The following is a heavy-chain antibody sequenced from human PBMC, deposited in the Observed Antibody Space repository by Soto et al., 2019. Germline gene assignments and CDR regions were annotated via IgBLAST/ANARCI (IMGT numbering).Heavy chain of an antibody. J-gene: IGHJ4*02. CDR1: GFTFSSYW. V-gene: IGHV3-7*05. CDR3: AREPNDYGDYYFDY. CDR2: IKQDGSEK. Sequence: HPGGSLRLSCAASGFTFSSYWMSWVRQAPGKGLEWVANIKQDGSEKYYVDSVKGRFTISRDNAKNSLYLQMNSLRAEDTAVYYCAREPNDYGDYYFDYWGQGTLVTVSS. D-gene: IGHD4-17*01.